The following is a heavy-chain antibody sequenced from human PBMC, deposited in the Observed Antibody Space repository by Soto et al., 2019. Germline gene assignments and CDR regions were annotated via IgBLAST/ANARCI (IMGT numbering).Heavy chain of an antibody. V-gene: IGHV3-23*01. J-gene: IGHJ6*02. CDR1: GFTFSSYA. D-gene: IGHD3-22*01. CDR2: ISGSGGST. CDR3: AKSATDYYDSSGYYSGYYYYYGMDV. Sequence: LRLSCAASGFTFSSYAMSWVRQAPGKGLEWVSAISGSGGSTYYADSVKGRFTISRDNSKNTLYLQMNSLRAEDTAVYYCAKSATDYYDSSGYYSGYYYYYGMDVWGQGTKVTVSS.